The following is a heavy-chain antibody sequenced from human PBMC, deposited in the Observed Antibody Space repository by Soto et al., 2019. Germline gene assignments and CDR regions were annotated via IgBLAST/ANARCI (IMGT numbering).Heavy chain of an antibody. Sequence: GASVKVSCKASGGTFSSYAISWVRQAPGQGLEWMGGIIPIFGTANYAQKFQGRVTITADESTSTAYMELSSLRSEDTAVYYCASYSSSWYGGAFDIWGQGTMVT. CDR2: IIPIFGTA. CDR1: GGTFSSYA. D-gene: IGHD6-13*01. J-gene: IGHJ3*02. CDR3: ASYSSSWYGGAFDI. V-gene: IGHV1-69*13.